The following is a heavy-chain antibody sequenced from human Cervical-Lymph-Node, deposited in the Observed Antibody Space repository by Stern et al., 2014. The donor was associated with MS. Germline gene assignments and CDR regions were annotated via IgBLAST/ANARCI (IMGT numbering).Heavy chain of an antibody. V-gene: IGHV3-30-3*01. D-gene: IGHD3-16*01. J-gene: IGHJ4*02. CDR2: VSSEGSNK. CDR1: GFNFSHYA. CDR3: ATQIWFDY. Sequence: VQPVESGGGVVQPGRSLRLSCAVSGFNFSHYAMHWVRQAPGKGLEWVAAVSSEGSNKYHADSVKGRFTISRDNSKNTVYLQMNSLRDDDTAVYYCATQIWFDYWGQGTLVTVSS.